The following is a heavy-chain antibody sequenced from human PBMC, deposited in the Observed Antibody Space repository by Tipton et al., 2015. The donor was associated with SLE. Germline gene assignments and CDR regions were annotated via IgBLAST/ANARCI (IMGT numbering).Heavy chain of an antibody. Sequence: QLVQSGAEVKKPGESLKISCRGSRYRFSNYWIAWARQMPGKGLEWMGMIYPDDSDTRYNPSFEGQVTISADKSISTAYLQWSSLKASDTAIYYCARHGGERWLPNYFYYYMDVWGKGTTVTVSS. CDR2: IYPDDSDT. CDR3: ARHGGERWLPNYFYYYMDV. J-gene: IGHJ6*03. V-gene: IGHV5-51*01. D-gene: IGHD5-24*01. CDR1: RYRFSNYW.